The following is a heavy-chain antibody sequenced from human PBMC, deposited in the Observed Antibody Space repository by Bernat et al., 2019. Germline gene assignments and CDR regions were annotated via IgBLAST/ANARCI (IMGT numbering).Heavy chain of an antibody. CDR1: GFTFSSDA. CDR3: AKDRRGYSYGSSLN. J-gene: IGHJ4*02. Sequence: EVQLLESGGGLVQPGGSLRLSCAASGFTFSSDAMSWVRQAPGKGLEWVSAISGSGGSTYYADSVKGRFTISRDNSKNTLYLQMNSLRAADTAVYYCAKDRRGYSYGSSLNWGQGTLVTVSS. D-gene: IGHD5-18*01. V-gene: IGHV3-23*01. CDR2: ISGSGGST.